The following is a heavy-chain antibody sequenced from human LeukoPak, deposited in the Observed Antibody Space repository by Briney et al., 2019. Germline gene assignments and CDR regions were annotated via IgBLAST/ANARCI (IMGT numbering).Heavy chain of an antibody. D-gene: IGHD4-17*01. V-gene: IGHV3-21*01. CDR3: ARDPDDYGEGMDV. J-gene: IGHJ6*02. CDR1: GFTFSSYS. Sequence: GGSLRLSCAASGFTFSSYSMNWVRQAPGKGLEWVSSISSSSYIYYADSVKGRFTISRDNAKNSLYLQMNSLRAEDTAVYYCARDPDDYGEGMDVWGQGTTVTVSS. CDR2: ISSSSYI.